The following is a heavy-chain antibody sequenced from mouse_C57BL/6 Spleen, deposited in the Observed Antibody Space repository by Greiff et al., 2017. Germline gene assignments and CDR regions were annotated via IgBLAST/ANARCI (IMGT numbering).Heavy chain of an antibody. D-gene: IGHD1-1*01. CDR2: IDPENGDT. Sequence: VHVKQSGAELVRPGASVNLSCTASGFNIKDDYMHWVKQRPEQGLEWIGWIDPENGDTEYASKFQGKATITADTSSNTAYLQLSSLTSEDTAVDYCTKRTTVVAYWYFDVWGTGTTVTVSS. CDR3: TKRTTVVAYWYFDV. J-gene: IGHJ1*03. CDR1: GFNIKDDY. V-gene: IGHV14-4*01.